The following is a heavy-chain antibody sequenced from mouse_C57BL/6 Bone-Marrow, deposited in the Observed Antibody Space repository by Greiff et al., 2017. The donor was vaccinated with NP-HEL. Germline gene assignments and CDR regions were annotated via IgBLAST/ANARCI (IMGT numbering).Heavy chain of an antibody. J-gene: IGHJ3*01. V-gene: IGHV1-81*01. Sequence: QVQLQQSGAELARPGASVKLSCKASGYTFTSYGISWVKQRTGQGLEWIGEIYPRSGNTYYNEKFKGKATLTADKSSSTAYMELRSLTSEGSAVYFCARSYYGSSYGFAYWGQGTLVTVSA. CDR3: ARSYYGSSYGFAY. D-gene: IGHD1-1*01. CDR1: GYTFTSYG. CDR2: IYPRSGNT.